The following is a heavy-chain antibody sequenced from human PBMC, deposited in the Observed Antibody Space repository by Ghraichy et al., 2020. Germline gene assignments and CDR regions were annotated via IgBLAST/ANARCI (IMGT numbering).Heavy chain of an antibody. J-gene: IGHJ6*01. V-gene: IGHV4-4*02. CDR2: IYHSGST. CDR1: GDSIISTNW. CDR3: VRDLVDYYYFGMDV. D-gene: IGHD3-10*01. Sequence: SETLSLTCTVSGDSIISTNWWSWVRQPPGKGLEWIGGIYHSGSTDYNPSLKSRITISVDKSKNQFSLKLTSVTAADTAVYYCVRDLVDYYYFGMDVWGPGTTVTVSA.